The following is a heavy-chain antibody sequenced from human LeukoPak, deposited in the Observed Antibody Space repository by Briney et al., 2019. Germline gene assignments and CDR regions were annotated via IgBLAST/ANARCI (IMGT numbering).Heavy chain of an antibody. J-gene: IGHJ4*02. CDR2: ISSSGSTI. D-gene: IGHD3-22*01. CDR3: ARASSGYYPFDY. V-gene: IGHV3-11*01. CDR1: VFTFSDYY. Sequence: GGSLRLSCAASVFTFSDYYMSWIRQAPGKGLEGVSYISSSGSTIYYADSVKGRFTISRDNAKNSLYLQMNSLRAEDTAVYYCARASSGYYPFDYWGQGTLVTVSS.